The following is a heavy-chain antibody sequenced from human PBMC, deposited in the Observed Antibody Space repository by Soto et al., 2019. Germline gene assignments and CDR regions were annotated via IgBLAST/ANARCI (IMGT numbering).Heavy chain of an antibody. Sequence: ETLSLTCAVYGGSFSGYYWSWIRQPPGKGLEWIGEINHSGSTNYNPSLKSRVTMSVDTSKNQFSLKLSSVTAADTAVYYCARKMATLDYWGQGTLVTVSS. CDR2: INHSGST. D-gene: IGHD5-12*01. V-gene: IGHV4-34*01. CDR1: GGSFSGYY. J-gene: IGHJ4*02. CDR3: ARKMATLDY.